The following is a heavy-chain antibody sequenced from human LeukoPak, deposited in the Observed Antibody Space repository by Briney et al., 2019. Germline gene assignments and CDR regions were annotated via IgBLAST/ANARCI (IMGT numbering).Heavy chain of an antibody. J-gene: IGHJ4*02. CDR1: GGSISSSSYY. CDR3: ARDTPMDSSGPWGY. V-gene: IGHV4-39*07. D-gene: IGHD3-22*01. CDR2: IYYSGST. Sequence: SETLSLTCTVSGGSISSSSYYWGWIRQPPGKGLEWIGSIYYSGSTYYNPSLKSRVTISVDTSKNQFSLKLSFVTAADTAVYYCARDTPMDSSGPWGYWGQGTLVTVSS.